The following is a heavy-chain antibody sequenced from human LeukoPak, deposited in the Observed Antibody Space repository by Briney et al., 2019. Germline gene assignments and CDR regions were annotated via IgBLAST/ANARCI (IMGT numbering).Heavy chain of an antibody. CDR3: AKDGSYSSSLRPYDY. Sequence: GRSLRLSCAASGFTFSDYAMHWVRQAPGKGLEWVALISYDGSDKYYADSVKGRFTISRDSSKNTLYLQMNSLRAEDTAVYYCAKDGSYSSSLRPYDYWGQGTLVTVSS. CDR1: GFTFSDYA. D-gene: IGHD6-13*01. CDR2: ISYDGSDK. J-gene: IGHJ4*02. V-gene: IGHV3-30*18.